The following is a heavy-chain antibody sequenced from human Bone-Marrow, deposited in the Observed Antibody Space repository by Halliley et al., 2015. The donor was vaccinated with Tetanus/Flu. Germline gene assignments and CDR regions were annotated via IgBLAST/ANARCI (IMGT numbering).Heavy chain of an antibody. D-gene: IGHD2-2*01. CDR3: ARATTTDAPALDY. J-gene: IGHJ4*02. V-gene: IGHV4-59*01. CDR2: IYHRGST. Sequence: LIGYIYHRGSTNYNPSLRSRVTISIDTSRNQFSLKLTSVTAADTAMYYCARATTTDAPALDYWGQGTLVTVSS.